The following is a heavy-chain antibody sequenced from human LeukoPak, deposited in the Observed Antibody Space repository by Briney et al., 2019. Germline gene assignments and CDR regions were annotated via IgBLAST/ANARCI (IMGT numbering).Heavy chain of an antibody. Sequence: GGSLRLSCVASDFTFSSYNMNWVRQAPGKGLEWVSSISSSSSYKHYAGSVKGRFTISRDNAKNSLYLQMNNLRPEDTAVYYCARPFDFDYWGHGILVAVSS. CDR3: ARPFDFDY. V-gene: IGHV3-21*06. J-gene: IGHJ4*01. CDR2: ISSSSSYK. CDR1: DFTFSSYN.